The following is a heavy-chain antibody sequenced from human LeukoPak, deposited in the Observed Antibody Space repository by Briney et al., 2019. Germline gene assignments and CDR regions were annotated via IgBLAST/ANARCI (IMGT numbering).Heavy chain of an antibody. Sequence: SETLSLTCAVYGGSFSGYYWSWIRQPPGKGLEWIGEINHSGSTNYNPSLKSRVTISVDTSKNQFSLKLSSVTAADTAVYYCARGRQNYDFWSGYLSWFDPWGQGTLVTVSS. V-gene: IGHV4-34*01. CDR1: GGSFSGYY. D-gene: IGHD3-3*01. CDR3: ARGRQNYDFWSGYLSWFDP. J-gene: IGHJ5*02. CDR2: INHSGST.